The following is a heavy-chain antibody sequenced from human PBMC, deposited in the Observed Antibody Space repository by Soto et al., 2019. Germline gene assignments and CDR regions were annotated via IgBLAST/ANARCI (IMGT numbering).Heavy chain of an antibody. CDR1: GGTFSSYT. D-gene: IGHD2-21*01. J-gene: IGHJ3*02. V-gene: IGHV1-69*02. CDR3: ARVRGGGVVIAHQKHDAFDN. CDR2: IIPILGIA. Sequence: GASVKVSCKASGGTFSSYTISWLRQAPGQGLEWLGRIIPILGIANYAQKFQGRVTITADKSTSTAYMELSSLRSEDTAVYYCARVRGGGVVIAHQKHDAFDNWGQGTLVTVPS.